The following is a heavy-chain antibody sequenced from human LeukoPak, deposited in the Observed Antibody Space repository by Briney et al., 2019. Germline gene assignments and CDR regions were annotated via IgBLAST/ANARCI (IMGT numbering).Heavy chain of an antibody. J-gene: IGHJ4*02. CDR3: ASQLARDY. V-gene: IGHV3-21*01. Sequence: GGSLRLSCAASGFTVSSNYMSWVRQAPGKGLEWVSSISSSSSYIYYADSVKGRFTISRDNAKNSLYLQMNSLRAEDTAVYYCASQLARDYWGQGTLVTASS. CDR2: ISSSSSYI. D-gene: IGHD6-6*01. CDR1: GFTVSSNY.